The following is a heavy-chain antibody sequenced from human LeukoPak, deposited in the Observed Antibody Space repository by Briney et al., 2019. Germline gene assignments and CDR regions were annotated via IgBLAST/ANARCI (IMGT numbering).Heavy chain of an antibody. CDR1: GYTFINYV. J-gene: IGHJ4*02. V-gene: IGHV1-3*01. Sequence: ASVKVSSKASGYTFINYVIHWVRQAPGQRPEWMGWINAGNGDTKYSHHFQGRVTITRDTSASTAYMEMSSLTSEDTALYYCARDDCGDTCYPGGYWGQGTLVTVSS. CDR3: ARDDCGDTCYPGGY. D-gene: IGHD2-21*01. CDR2: INAGNGDT.